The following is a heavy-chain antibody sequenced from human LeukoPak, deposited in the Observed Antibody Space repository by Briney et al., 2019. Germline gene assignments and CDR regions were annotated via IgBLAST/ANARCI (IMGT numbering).Heavy chain of an antibody. D-gene: IGHD2-8*01. CDR2: IYPGDSDT. Sequence: GESLKISCKGSGYSFTSYWIGWVRQMPEKGLEWMGIIYPGDSDTRYSPSFQGQVTISADKSISTAYLQWSSLKASDTAMYYCARQTNDYYYYYCMDVWGKGTTVTVSS. CDR3: ARQTNDYYYYYCMDV. J-gene: IGHJ6*03. V-gene: IGHV5-51*01. CDR1: GYSFTSYW.